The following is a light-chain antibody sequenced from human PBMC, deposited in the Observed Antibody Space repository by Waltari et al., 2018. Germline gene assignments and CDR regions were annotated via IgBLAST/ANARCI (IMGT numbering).Light chain of an antibody. V-gene: IGKV3-11*01. CDR1: QSIDNF. CDR3: QQRSGWPPT. CDR2: DSS. Sequence: EIVLTQSPATLSLPPGERATLYCRASQSIDNFLAWYQQKPGQAPRLLIYDSSNRATDIPARFSGSGSGTDFTLTISSLEPEDFAVYYCQQRSGWPPTFGGGTKVDI. J-gene: IGKJ4*01.